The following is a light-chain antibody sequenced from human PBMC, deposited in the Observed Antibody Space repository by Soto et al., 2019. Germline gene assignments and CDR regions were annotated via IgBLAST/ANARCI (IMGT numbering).Light chain of an antibody. Sequence: IVLTQSPDTLSLSPGERATLSCRASQSVSATHLAWYQQKPGQAPRLLLYGASTRATGIPDRFSGSGSGTDFTLTISRVEPEDFAVFYCQHYGSSPLTFGGGTQVEIK. CDR3: QHYGSSPLT. V-gene: IGKV3-20*01. J-gene: IGKJ4*01. CDR2: GAS. CDR1: QSVSATH.